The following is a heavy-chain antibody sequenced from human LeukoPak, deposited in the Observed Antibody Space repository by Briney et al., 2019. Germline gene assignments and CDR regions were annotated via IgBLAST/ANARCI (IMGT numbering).Heavy chain of an antibody. CDR1: GFTFSGLW. CDR2: INSDGSEG. V-gene: IGHV3-7*03. CDR3: ARSSYSSSSSV. J-gene: IGHJ3*01. D-gene: IGHD6-6*01. Sequence: GGSLRLSCAVSGFTFSGLWMSWSRQAPGKGLEWVASINSDGSEGYYADVVKGRFTISRDNAKNSLYLQINSLRAEDTAVYYCARSSYSSSSSVWGQGTMVTVFS.